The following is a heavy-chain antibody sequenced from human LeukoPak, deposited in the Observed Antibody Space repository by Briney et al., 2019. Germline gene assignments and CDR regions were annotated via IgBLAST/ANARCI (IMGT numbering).Heavy chain of an antibody. D-gene: IGHD2-2*01. CDR1: GYYFTNYY. CDR3: ARGYCSSTSCFNDY. CDR2: IDPGAGRT. V-gene: IGHV1-46*01. J-gene: IGHJ4*02. Sequence: ASVKVSCKASGYYFTNYYMQWVRQAPGQGLEWMGVIDPGAGRTSYAQKFQGRVTMTRDTSISTAYMELSRLRSDDTAVYYCARGYCSSTSCFNDYWGQGTLVTVSS.